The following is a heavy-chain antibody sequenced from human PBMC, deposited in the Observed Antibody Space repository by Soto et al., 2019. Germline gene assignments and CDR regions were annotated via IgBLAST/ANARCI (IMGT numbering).Heavy chain of an antibody. CDR1: GGSISRYTYY. CDR3: AIRGDTIYVDSYYYMDV. J-gene: IGHJ6*03. Sequence: QLQLHESGPGLVKPSETLSLTCTVSGGSISRYTYYWGWIRKPPGKGLEWIGPIYYTGTTYYNPSLQIRVKISVGTSETQFSLKLTYVTAADTAVYYCAIRGDTIYVDSYYYMDVWGKGTTVTVSS. D-gene: IGHD3-3*01. CDR2: IYYTGTT. V-gene: IGHV4-39*01.